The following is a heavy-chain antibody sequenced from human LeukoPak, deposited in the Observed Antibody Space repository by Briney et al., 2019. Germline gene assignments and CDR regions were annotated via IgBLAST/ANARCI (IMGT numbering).Heavy chain of an antibody. D-gene: IGHD3-22*01. CDR2: MYYTGST. J-gene: IGHJ5*02. Sequence: SETLSLTCTVSGGSISSYSWSWIRQPPGKGLEWIGYMYYTGSTNYNPSLKSRLTISVDTSKNQFSLRLSSVTAADTAVYYCARDGCPTTMSGCVGNWFDPWGQGTLVTVPS. CDR3: ARDGCPTTMSGCVGNWFDP. V-gene: IGHV4-59*01. CDR1: GGSISSYS.